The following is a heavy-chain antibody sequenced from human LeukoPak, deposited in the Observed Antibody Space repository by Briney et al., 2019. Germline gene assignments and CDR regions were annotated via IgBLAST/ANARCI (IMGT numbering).Heavy chain of an antibody. J-gene: IGHJ4*02. V-gene: IGHV1-3*01. Sequence: GASVKVSCKASGYTFTSYAMHWVRQAPGQRLEWMGWINAGNGNTKYSQKFQGRVTITRDTSASTVYMELSSLRSEDTAVYYCARVWYYYDSSGYYPTPVDYWGQGTLVTVSS. D-gene: IGHD3-22*01. CDR1: GYTFTSYA. CDR2: INAGNGNT. CDR3: ARVWYYYDSSGYYPTPVDY.